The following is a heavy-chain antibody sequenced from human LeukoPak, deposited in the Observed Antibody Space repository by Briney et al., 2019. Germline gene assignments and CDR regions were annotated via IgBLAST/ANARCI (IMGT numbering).Heavy chain of an antibody. Sequence: ASVKVSCKASGYTFTSYAISWVRQAPGQGLEWMGCISAYGADTNYAQNLQDRVTMTTDTSTSTAYMELRSLTSDDTAVYYCARHSEWLVRDYFDYWGQGTLVTVSS. V-gene: IGHV1-18*01. J-gene: IGHJ4*02. CDR1: GYTFTSYA. D-gene: IGHD6-19*01. CDR2: ISAYGADT. CDR3: ARHSEWLVRDYFDY.